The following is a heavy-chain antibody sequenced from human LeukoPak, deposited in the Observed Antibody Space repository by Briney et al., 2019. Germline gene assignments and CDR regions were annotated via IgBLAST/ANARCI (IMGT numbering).Heavy chain of an antibody. D-gene: IGHD3-22*01. V-gene: IGHV1-46*01. CDR3: ARDHDSSGYYTNWFDP. J-gene: IGHJ5*02. CDR1: GYTFTSYY. Sequence: ASVKVSCKASGYTFTSYYMHWVRQAPGQGLEWMGIINPSGGSTNYAQKFQGRVTITADKSTSTAYMELSSLRSEDTAVYYCARDHDSSGYYTNWFDPWGQGTLVTVSS. CDR2: INPSGGST.